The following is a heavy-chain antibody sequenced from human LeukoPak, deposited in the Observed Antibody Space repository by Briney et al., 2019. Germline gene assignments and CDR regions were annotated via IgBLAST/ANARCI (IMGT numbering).Heavy chain of an antibody. J-gene: IGHJ4*02. CDR2: IYPGDSDT. CDR3: ARRSSSWDRYDN. Sequence: GESLKISCKGSGYSFTSYCIGWVRQMPGKGLEWMGIIYPGDSDTKYSPSFQGQVTISADKSISTAYLQWSGLKASDTAMYYCARRSSSWDRYDNWGQGTLVTVSS. V-gene: IGHV5-51*01. D-gene: IGHD6-13*01. CDR1: GYSFTSYC.